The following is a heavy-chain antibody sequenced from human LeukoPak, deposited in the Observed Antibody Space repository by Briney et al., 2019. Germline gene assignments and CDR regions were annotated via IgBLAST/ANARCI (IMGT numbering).Heavy chain of an antibody. D-gene: IGHD3-10*02. CDR2: ISSSGSTI. CDR3: AELGITMIGGV. J-gene: IGHJ6*04. V-gene: IGHV3-48*04. CDR1: GFNFSDYS. Sequence: QPGGSLRLSCAASGFNFSDYSMTWVRQAPGKGLEWVSYISSSGSTIYYADSVKGRFTISRDNAKNSLYLQMNSLRAEDTAVYYCAELGITMIGGVWGKGTTVTISS.